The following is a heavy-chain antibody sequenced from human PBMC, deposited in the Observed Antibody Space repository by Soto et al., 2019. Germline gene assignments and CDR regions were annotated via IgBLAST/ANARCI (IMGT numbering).Heavy chain of an antibody. CDR1: GSATTASSHY. CDR2: IYYSGST. CDR3: ARFTEGEII. V-gene: IGHV4-39*01. D-gene: IGHD1-26*01. Sequence: PAEPLAPTFHPSGSATTASSHYRGWIRQPPGKGLEWIGSIYYSGSTYYNPSLKSRVTMSVDTSKNQFSLNLSSVTAADAAVYYCARFTEGEIIWGQGTTVTVSS. J-gene: IGHJ6*02.